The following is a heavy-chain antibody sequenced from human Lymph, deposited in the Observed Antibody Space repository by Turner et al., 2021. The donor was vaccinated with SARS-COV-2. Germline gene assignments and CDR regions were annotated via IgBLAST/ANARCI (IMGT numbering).Heavy chain of an antibody. CDR1: GFTFSSYA. Sequence: EVQLLESGGGLVQPGGSLRLSCAASGFTFSSYAMSWVRQAQGKGLECVSAISGSGGSTYYADSVKGRFTVSRDNSKNTLYLQMNSLRAEDTAVYYCAKNEMAMIVVVITLFDYWGQGTLVTVSS. CDR3: AKNEMAMIVVVITLFDY. V-gene: IGHV3-23*01. J-gene: IGHJ4*02. D-gene: IGHD3-22*01. CDR2: ISGSGGST.